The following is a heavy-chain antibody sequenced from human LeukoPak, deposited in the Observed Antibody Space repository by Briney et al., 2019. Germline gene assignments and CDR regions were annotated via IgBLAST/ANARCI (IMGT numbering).Heavy chain of an antibody. J-gene: IGHJ4*02. CDR2: IRGDGSDA. CDR3: AGAYSAYDPFDY. V-gene: IGHV3-74*01. CDR1: GFTFSDTW. D-gene: IGHD5-12*01. Sequence: GGSLRLSCAASGFTFSDTWMHWVRQVPGKGLVWVSRIRGDGSDARYAESVKGRFTISRDNAKNTLYLQMNSLRVEDTAIYFCAGAYSAYDPFDYWGQGILVTVSS.